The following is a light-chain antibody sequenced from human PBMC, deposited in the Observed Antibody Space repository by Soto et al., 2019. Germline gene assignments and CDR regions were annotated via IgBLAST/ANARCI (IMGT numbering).Light chain of an antibody. Sequence: QSVLTQPPSVSGAPGQRVTISCTGSSSNIGAGYDVHWYQQLPGTAPKLLIYGNINRPSGVPDRFSGSKSGTSASLAITELQAEDEADYYCQSYDSSLSALFGGGTKLTVL. J-gene: IGLJ3*02. CDR2: GNI. CDR3: QSYDSSLSAL. CDR1: SSNIGAGYD. V-gene: IGLV1-40*01.